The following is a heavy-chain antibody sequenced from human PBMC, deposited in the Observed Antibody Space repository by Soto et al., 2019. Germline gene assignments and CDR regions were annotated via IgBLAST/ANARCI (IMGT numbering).Heavy chain of an antibody. CDR3: ARAGFVSGWNEFSGMDA. D-gene: IGHD6-19*01. CDR2: IIPILGTA. V-gene: IGHV1-69*11. Sequence: VQLVQSGAEVRKPGSSVKVSCQVSGVTFSTSTITWVRQAPGQGLEWMGSIIPILGTAKSTQMFQGSVTITADESASVAYMELSSLTSEDTAVYYCARAGFVSGWNEFSGMDAWGQGTTVTFSS. CDR1: GVTFSTST. J-gene: IGHJ6*02.